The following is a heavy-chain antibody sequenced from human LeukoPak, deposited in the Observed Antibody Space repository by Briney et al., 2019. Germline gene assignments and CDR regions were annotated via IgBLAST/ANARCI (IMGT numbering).Heavy chain of an antibody. Sequence: GASVKVSCKASGGTFSSYDISWVRQAPGQGLEWMGGIIPIFGTANYAQKFQGRVTITADKSTSTAYMELSSLRSEDTAVYYCARDGYCSGGSCYLSWFDPWGQGTLVTLSS. CDR2: IIPIFGTA. J-gene: IGHJ5*02. V-gene: IGHV1-69*06. CDR3: ARDGYCSGGSCYLSWFDP. D-gene: IGHD2-15*01. CDR1: GGTFSSYD.